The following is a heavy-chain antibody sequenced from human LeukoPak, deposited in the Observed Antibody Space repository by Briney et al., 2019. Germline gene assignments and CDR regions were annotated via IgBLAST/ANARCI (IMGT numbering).Heavy chain of an antibody. Sequence: GESLKISCKGSGYSFTSYWIGWVRQMPGKGLEWMGIIYPGDSDTRYSPSFQGQVTISADKSIGTAYLQWSSLKASDTAMYYCARLRFPGAVGGDGSYYFDYWGQGTLVTVSS. D-gene: IGHD5-24*01. J-gene: IGHJ4*02. CDR3: ARLRFPGAVGGDGSYYFDY. CDR1: GYSFTSYW. CDR2: IYPGDSDT. V-gene: IGHV5-51*01.